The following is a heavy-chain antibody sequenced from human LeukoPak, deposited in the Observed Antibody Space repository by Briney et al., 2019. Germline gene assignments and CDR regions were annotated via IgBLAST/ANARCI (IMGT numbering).Heavy chain of an antibody. Sequence: KPSETLSLTCTVSGGSISSYYWSWIRQPPGKGLEWIGYIYYSGSTNYNPSLKSRVTISVDTSKNQFSLKLSSVTAADTAVYYCARDRAYYYDSSGYSPFDYWGQGTLVTVSS. CDR1: GGSISSYY. V-gene: IGHV4-59*12. D-gene: IGHD3-22*01. CDR3: ARDRAYYYDSSGYSPFDY. CDR2: IYYSGST. J-gene: IGHJ4*02.